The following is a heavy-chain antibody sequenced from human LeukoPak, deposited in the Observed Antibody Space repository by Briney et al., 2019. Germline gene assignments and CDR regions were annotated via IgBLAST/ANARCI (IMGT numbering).Heavy chain of an antibody. J-gene: IGHJ4*02. CDR3: ARGLGGGSYYSVDY. Sequence: ASVKVSCKASGYTFTDYYIHWVRQAPGQGLEWMGCIKPNSGGTNYAQKFQGRVTMTRDTSISTAYMELSRLRSDDTSVYYCARGLGGGSYYSVDYWGQGTLVTVSS. D-gene: IGHD1-26*01. CDR1: GYTFTDYY. CDR2: IKPNSGGT. V-gene: IGHV1-2*02.